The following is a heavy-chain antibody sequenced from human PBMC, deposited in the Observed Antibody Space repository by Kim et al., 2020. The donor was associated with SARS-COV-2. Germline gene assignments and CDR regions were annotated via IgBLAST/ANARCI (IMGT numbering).Heavy chain of an antibody. CDR2: INTKSESP. CDR3: ARSLSKSNWNPGFFDR. V-gene: IGHV7-4-1*02. D-gene: IGHD1-20*01. CDR1: GYDFTVQA. Sequence: ASVKVSCKASGYDFTVQALAWIRQAPGQSPEFMGWINTKSESPTYAQGFRGRFVFTLDASATTAFLHINDLKSDDTAFYYCARSLSKSNWNPGFFDRWGQGTLVTVSS. J-gene: IGHJ5*02.